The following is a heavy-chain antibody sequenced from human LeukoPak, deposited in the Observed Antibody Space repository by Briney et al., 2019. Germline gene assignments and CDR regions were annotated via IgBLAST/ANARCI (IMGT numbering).Heavy chain of an antibody. D-gene: IGHD3-22*01. CDR3: AMDYYDSNGYSRGWDY. J-gene: IGHJ4*02. CDR1: GFTFTSLP. V-gene: IGHV3-30*04. Sequence: PGKSLRLPCAASGFTFTSLPLHWVRQAPGKGLEWVAVSSTHGSDEYYADSVKGRFTVFSDNSKKTVYLQMDSLRAGDTAVYHCAMDYYDSNGYSRGWDYWGQGTLVTVSS. CDR2: SSTHGSDE.